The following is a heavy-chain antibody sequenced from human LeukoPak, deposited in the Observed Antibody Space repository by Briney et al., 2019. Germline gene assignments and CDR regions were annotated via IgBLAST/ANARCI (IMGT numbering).Heavy chain of an antibody. CDR1: GGSISSGGYY. Sequence: SETLSLTCTVSGGSISSGGYYRSWIRQHPGKGLEWIGYIYYSGSTYYNPSLKSRVTISVDTSKNQFSLKLSSVTAADTAVYYCARGRSNPSYWYFDLWGRGTLVTVSS. CDR2: IYYSGST. D-gene: IGHD1-26*01. J-gene: IGHJ2*01. CDR3: ARGRSNPSYWYFDL. V-gene: IGHV4-31*03.